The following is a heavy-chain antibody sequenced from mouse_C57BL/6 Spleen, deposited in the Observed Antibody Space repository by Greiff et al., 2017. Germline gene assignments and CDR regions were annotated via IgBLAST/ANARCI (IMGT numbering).Heavy chain of an antibody. CDR3: ASSGYFGSIWFAY. CDR1: GFNIKDYY. CDR2: IDPEDGET. J-gene: IGHJ3*01. V-gene: IGHV14-2*01. Sequence: VQLKESGAELVKPGASVKLSCTASGFNIKDYYMHWVKQRTEQGLEWIGRIDPEDGETKYAPKFQGKATITADTSSNPAYLQLSSLTSEDTAVYYCASSGYFGSIWFAYWGQGTLVTVSA. D-gene: IGHD1-1*01.